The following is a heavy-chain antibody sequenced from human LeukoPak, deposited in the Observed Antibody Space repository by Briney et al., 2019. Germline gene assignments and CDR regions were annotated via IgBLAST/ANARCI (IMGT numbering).Heavy chain of an antibody. Sequence: ASVKVSCKASGYTFTSYDINWARQATGQGLEWMGWMNPNSGNTNYAQKLQGRVTMTTDTSTSTAYMELRSLRSDDTAVYYCARESIWAGSSWSYVDYWGQGTLVTVSS. CDR1: GYTFTSYD. J-gene: IGHJ4*02. V-gene: IGHV1-18*01. CDR3: ARESIWAGSSWSYVDY. D-gene: IGHD6-13*01. CDR2: MNPNSGNT.